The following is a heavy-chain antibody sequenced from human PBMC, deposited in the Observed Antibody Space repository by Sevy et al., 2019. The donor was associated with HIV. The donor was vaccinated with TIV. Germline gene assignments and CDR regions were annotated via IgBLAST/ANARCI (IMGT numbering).Heavy chain of an antibody. CDR3: ARDVNGDYGGFDY. V-gene: IGHV3-7*03. D-gene: IGHD4-17*01. Sequence: GGSLRLSCAASGFTFSSYWMSWVRQAPGKRLEWVANIKQDGSEKYYVDSVKGRFTISRDNAKNSLYLQMNSLRAEDTAVYYCARDVNGDYGGFDYWGQGTLVTVSS. CDR1: GFTFSSYW. CDR2: IKQDGSEK. J-gene: IGHJ4*02.